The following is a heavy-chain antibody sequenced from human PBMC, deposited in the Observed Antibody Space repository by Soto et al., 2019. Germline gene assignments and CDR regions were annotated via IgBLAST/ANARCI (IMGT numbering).Heavy chain of an antibody. V-gene: IGHV4-59*01. CDR3: ARSYGGYADY. J-gene: IGHJ4*02. CDR2: IYYSGSP. D-gene: IGHD5-12*01. Sequence: SETLSLTCTVSGGSISSYYWSWIRQPLGKGLEWIGYIYYSGSPNYNPSLNSRVTISLDTSKNQFSLKLSSVTAADTAVYYCARSYGGYADYWGQGALVTVFS. CDR1: GGSISSYY.